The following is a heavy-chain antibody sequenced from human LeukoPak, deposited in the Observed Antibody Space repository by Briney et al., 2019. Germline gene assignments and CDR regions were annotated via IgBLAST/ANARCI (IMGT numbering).Heavy chain of an antibody. CDR3: AREVDYGGNLDY. D-gene: IGHD4-23*01. Sequence: ASVKVSCKASGYTFTSYDINWVRQATGQGLEWMGWMNPNSGNTGYAQEFQGRVTMTRNTSISTAYMELSSLRSEDTAVYYCAREVDYGGNLDYWGQGTLVTVSS. CDR2: MNPNSGNT. CDR1: GYTFTSYD. V-gene: IGHV1-8*01. J-gene: IGHJ4*02.